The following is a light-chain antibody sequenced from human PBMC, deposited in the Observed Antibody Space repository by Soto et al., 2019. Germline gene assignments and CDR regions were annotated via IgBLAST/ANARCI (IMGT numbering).Light chain of an antibody. J-gene: IGKJ4*01. V-gene: IGKV1-39*01. CDR1: QSIGRF. Sequence: DIQMTQSPSSLSASVGDRFTITCLASQSIGRFLNWHQQKPGKAPNVLINVASTLRSGVPSRFSGSGSGTDFNLTINSLQPEDFATYFCQQSFTTPLTFGGGTKVDIK. CDR3: QQSFTTPLT. CDR2: VAS.